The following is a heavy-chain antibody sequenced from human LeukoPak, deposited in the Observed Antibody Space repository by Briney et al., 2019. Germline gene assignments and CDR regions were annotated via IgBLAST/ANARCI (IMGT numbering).Heavy chain of an antibody. V-gene: IGHV3-33*01. D-gene: IGHD6-13*01. CDR1: GFTFSSYG. J-gene: IGHJ4*02. CDR3: ARDTPYSSSWYTRGSDFDY. CDR2: IWYDGSNK. Sequence: PGGSLRLSCAASGFTFSSYGMHWVRQAPGKGLEWVAVIWYDGSNKYYADSVKGRFTISRDNSKNTLYLQMNSLRAEDTAVYYCARDTPYSSSWYTRGSDFDYWGQGTLVTVSS.